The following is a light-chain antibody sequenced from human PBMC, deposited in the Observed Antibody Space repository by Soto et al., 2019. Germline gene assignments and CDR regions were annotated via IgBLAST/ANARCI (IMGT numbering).Light chain of an antibody. CDR3: HKRSSWPWK. CDR2: DAS. J-gene: IGKJ1*01. V-gene: IGKV3-11*01. CDR1: QSVSSY. Sequence: EIVLTHSPATLSFSPLEIANLSFSASQSVSSYLAWYQQKPGQAPRLLIYDASNRATGIPARFSGSGSGTDFTLTISSLEPEDFAVYYCHKRSSWPWKFGQGTKVDIK.